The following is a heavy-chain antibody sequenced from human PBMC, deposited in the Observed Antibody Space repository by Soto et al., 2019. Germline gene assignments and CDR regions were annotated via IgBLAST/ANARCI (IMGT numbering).Heavy chain of an antibody. CDR1: GYTFTSYG. CDR3: ASGASAGPDNWFDP. Sequence: QVQLVQSGAEVKKPGASVKVSCKASGYTFTSYGISWVRQAPGQGLEWMGWISAYNGNTNYAQKLQRRVTMTTDPCTSRAYMELRSLSSDGTAVYYCASGASAGPDNWFDPWGQGTLVTVSS. V-gene: IGHV1-18*04. CDR2: ISAYNGNT. D-gene: IGHD6-13*01. J-gene: IGHJ5*02.